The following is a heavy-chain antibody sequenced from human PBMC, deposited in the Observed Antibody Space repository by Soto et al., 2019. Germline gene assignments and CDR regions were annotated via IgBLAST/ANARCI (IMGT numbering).Heavy chain of an antibody. V-gene: IGHV4-31*03. CDR1: GGSISSGGYY. CDR3: ARGYCSGGSCYWRDAFDI. CDR2: IYYSGST. D-gene: IGHD2-15*01. J-gene: IGHJ3*02. Sequence: QVQLQESGPGLVKPSQTLSLTCTVSGGSISSGGYYWSWIRQHPGKGLEWIGYIYYSGSTYYNPSLKSRVTISVDTSKNQFSLKLSSVTAADTAVYYCARGYCSGGSCYWRDAFDIWGQGTMVTVSS.